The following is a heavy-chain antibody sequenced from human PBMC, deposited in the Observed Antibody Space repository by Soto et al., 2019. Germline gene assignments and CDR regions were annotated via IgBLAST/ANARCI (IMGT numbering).Heavy chain of an antibody. CDR3: ARLRMPAAGSS. CDR2: IYHTGST. Sequence: QVQLQESGPGLVKPSQTLSLTCTVSGGSISRGGYFWSWIRQHPGKGLEWIGYIYHTGSTYYNPSLKSRVTISVDTSKNQFSLRLTSVTAADTAVYYCARLRMPAAGSSWGQGTLVTVSS. CDR1: GGSISRGGYF. D-gene: IGHD6-13*01. V-gene: IGHV4-31*03. J-gene: IGHJ4*02.